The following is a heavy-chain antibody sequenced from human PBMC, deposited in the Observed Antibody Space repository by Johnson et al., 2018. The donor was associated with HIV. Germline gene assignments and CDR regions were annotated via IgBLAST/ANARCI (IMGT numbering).Heavy chain of an antibody. J-gene: IGHJ3*02. CDR2: ISGSGGCS. Sequence: VQLVESGGGVVQPGRSLRLSCAASGLTFSSYAMSWVRQAPGKGLEWVSAISGSGGCSYYADSVKGRFTISRDNSKNTLYLQMNSLRAEDTAVDYCAKVSGWYTWGVFDIWGQGTMVTVSS. CDR3: AKVSGWYTWGVFDI. D-gene: IGHD6-19*01. CDR1: GLTFSSYA. V-gene: IGHV3-23*04.